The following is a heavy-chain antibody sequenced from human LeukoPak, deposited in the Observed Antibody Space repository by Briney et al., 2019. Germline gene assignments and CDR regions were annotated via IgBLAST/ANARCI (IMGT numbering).Heavy chain of an antibody. D-gene: IGHD3-3*01. CDR2: IYYSGSI. CDR1: GGSISSSSYY. J-gene: IGHJ5*02. Sequence: PSETLSLTCTVSGGSISSSSYYWSWIRQPPGKGLEWIGYIYYSGSINYNPSLKSRVTISVDTSKNQFSLKLSSVTAADTAVYYCARVPLDYDFWSGYVTWFDPWGQGTLVTVSS. CDR3: ARVPLDYDFWSGYVTWFDP. V-gene: IGHV4-61*01.